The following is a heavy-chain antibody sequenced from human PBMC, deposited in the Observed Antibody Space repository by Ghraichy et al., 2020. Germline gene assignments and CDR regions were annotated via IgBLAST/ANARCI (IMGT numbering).Heavy chain of an antibody. CDR2: INPNSGGT. J-gene: IGHJ4*02. D-gene: IGHD3-10*01. CDR3: ARVPLYDSGRYYNEYYFDY. Sequence: ASVKVSCKTSGYTFTGYYMYWVRQAPGQGLEWIGWINPNSGGTNYAQKFQGRVTMTRDTSISSAYMELSRLRSDDTAVYYCARVPLYDSGRYYNEYYFDYWGQGTLVTVSS. V-gene: IGHV1-2*02. CDR1: GYTFTGYY.